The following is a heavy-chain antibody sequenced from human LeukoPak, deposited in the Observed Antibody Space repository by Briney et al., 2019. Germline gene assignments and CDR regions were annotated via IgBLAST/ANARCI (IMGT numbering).Heavy chain of an antibody. V-gene: IGHV4-59*08. CDR1: GGSISGYH. CDR2: IDYTWNT. CDR3: ARLDRPGGRTGDVFDI. D-gene: IGHD3-22*01. Sequence: SETLSLTYTVSGGSISGYHWSWFRQPPGKGLEWIGYIDYTWNTNYSPSLKSRVTMSLDMSKDQFSLEMNSVTAADTAMFYCARLDRPGGRTGDVFDIWGQGTMVTVSS. J-gene: IGHJ3*02.